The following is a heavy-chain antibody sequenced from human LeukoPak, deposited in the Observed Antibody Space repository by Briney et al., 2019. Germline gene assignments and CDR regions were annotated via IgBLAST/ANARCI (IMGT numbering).Heavy chain of an antibody. CDR3: ARESLGYCSGGSCLPY. Sequence: PGGSLRLSCAASGFTFSSYGMHWVRQAPGKGLEWVAVTWYDGSNKYYADSVKGRFTISRDNSKNTLYLQMNSLRAEDTAVYYCARESLGYCSGGSCLPYWGQGTLVTVSS. CDR2: TWYDGSNK. V-gene: IGHV3-33*01. CDR1: GFTFSSYG. D-gene: IGHD2-15*01. J-gene: IGHJ4*02.